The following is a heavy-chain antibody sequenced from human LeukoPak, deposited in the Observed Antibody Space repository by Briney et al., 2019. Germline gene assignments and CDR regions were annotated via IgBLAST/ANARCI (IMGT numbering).Heavy chain of an antibody. CDR2: ISGSGGST. CDR3: AKVLYLGYYDSSGDAFDI. Sequence: PGGSLRLSCAASGFTFNSYAMNWVRQAPGKGLEWVSAISGSGGSTYYADSVKGRFTISRDNSKNTLYLQMNSLRTEDTAVYYCAKVLYLGYYDSSGDAFDIWGQGTMVTVSS. D-gene: IGHD3-22*01. V-gene: IGHV3-23*01. CDR1: GFTFNSYA. J-gene: IGHJ3*02.